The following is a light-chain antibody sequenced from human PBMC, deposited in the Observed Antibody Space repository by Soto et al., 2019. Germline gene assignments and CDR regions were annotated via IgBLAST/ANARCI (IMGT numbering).Light chain of an antibody. CDR2: GAS. V-gene: IGKV3-20*01. CDR1: QSISSTY. Sequence: EIVLTQSPGTLSLSPGERATLSCRASQSISSTYLAWYQQKPGQAPRLLIYGASSRATGIPDRFSGSGSGTVSTLISIRLEPEDFAVYYCQQYGGSPPYTFGRGTKLEIK. CDR3: QQYGGSPPYT. J-gene: IGKJ2*01.